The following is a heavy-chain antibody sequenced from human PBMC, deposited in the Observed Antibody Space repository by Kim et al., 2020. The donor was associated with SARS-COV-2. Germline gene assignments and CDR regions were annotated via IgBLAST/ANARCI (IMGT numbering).Heavy chain of an antibody. CDR3: ASTRGYCSGGSCYSQEAYYSYDGMDV. V-gene: IGHV4-31*03. J-gene: IGHJ6*02. CDR2: IYYSGST. CDR1: GGSISSGGYY. Sequence: SETLSLTCTVSGGSISSGGYYWSWIRQHPGKGLEWFGYIYYSGSTYYNPSLKSRVTISVDTSKNKFSLKLSSVTAADTAGYYCASTRGYCSGGSCYSQEAYYSYDGMDVWGQGTTVTVSS. D-gene: IGHD2-15*01.